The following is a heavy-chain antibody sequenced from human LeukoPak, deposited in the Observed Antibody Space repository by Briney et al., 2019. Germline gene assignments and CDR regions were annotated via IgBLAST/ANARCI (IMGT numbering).Heavy chain of an antibody. CDR2: ISGSGDST. V-gene: IGHV3-23*01. J-gene: IGHJ4*02. Sequence: PGGSLRLSCAASGFTFSSSAMSWVRQAPGKGLEWVSTISGSGDSTYYADSVKGRFTISRDNSKNTLYLQMNSLRAEDTAVYYCARDRGYSCGYWGQGTLVTVSS. CDR1: GFTFSSSA. D-gene: IGHD5-18*01. CDR3: ARDRGYSCGY.